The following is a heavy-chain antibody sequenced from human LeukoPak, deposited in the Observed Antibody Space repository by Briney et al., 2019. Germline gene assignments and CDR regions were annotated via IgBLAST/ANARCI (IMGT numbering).Heavy chain of an antibody. CDR1: GFTFSSYS. D-gene: IGHD1-7*01. Sequence: GGSLRLSCAASGFTFSSYSMNWVRQAPGKGLEWVSYISSSSTTIYYADSVKGRFTISRDNAKNSLYLQMNSLRVEDTAVYYCARDITGTTMGYGMDVWGQGTTVTVSS. CDR2: ISSSSTTI. V-gene: IGHV3-48*04. CDR3: ARDITGTTMGYGMDV. J-gene: IGHJ6*02.